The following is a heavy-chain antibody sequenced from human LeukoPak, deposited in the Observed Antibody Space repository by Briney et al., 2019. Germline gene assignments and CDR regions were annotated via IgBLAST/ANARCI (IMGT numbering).Heavy chain of an antibody. CDR1: GFTFSDYY. Sequence: GGSLRLSCAASGFTFSDYYMDWVRQAPGKGLEWVGRIRNKANSYTTIYAASVNGRFTISGDDSQNSVYLQMNSLKTEDTAVYYCTRDCGYASWGIPCYYGMDVWGQGTAVTV. CDR3: TRDCGYASWGIPCYYGMDV. V-gene: IGHV3-72*01. J-gene: IGHJ6*02. D-gene: IGHD2-2*01. CDR2: IRNKANSYTT.